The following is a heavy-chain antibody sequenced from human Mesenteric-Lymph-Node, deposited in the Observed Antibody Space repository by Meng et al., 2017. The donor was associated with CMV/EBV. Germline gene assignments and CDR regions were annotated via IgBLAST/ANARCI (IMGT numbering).Heavy chain of an antibody. CDR2: INRDGSEK. CDR3: VRESRAALYYYYYGMDV. CDR1: GFTSSSYW. J-gene: IGHJ6*02. D-gene: IGHD6-6*01. V-gene: IGHV3-7*01. Sequence: GGSLRLSCTASGFTSSSYWMSWVRQAPGKGLEWVANINRDGSEKDYVDSVKGRFTMSRDNAKNSLYLQMNRLRAEDTAVYYCVRESRAALYYYYYGMDVWGQGTMVTVSS.